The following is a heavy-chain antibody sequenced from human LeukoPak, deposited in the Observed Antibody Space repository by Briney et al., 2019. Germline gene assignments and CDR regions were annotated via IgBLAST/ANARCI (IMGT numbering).Heavy chain of an antibody. CDR1: GFTFSSYA. CDR3: AKGGPLGYCSGGSCGLFDY. V-gene: IGHV3-64*01. CDR2: ISSNGGST. Sequence: GGSLRLSCAASGFTFSSYAMHWVRQAPGKGLEYVSAISSNGGSTYYANSVKGRFTISRDNSKNTLYLQMNSLRAEDTAVYYCAKGGPLGYCSGGSCGLFDYWGQGTLVTVSS. D-gene: IGHD2-15*01. J-gene: IGHJ4*02.